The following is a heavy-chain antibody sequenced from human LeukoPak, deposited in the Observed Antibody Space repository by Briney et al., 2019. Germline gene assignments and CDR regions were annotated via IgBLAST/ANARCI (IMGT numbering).Heavy chain of an antibody. CDR2: IYHSGST. D-gene: IGHD5-24*01. Sequence: SETLSLTCAVSGGSIATTNWWSWVRKPPGKGLEWIGEIYHSGSTNYNPSLRSRVTISVDKSKNQFSLKLSSVTAADTAVYYCARLHGYHFAVSRKYFDYWGQGTLVTVSS. J-gene: IGHJ4*02. CDR3: ARLHGYHFAVSRKYFDY. CDR1: GGSIATTNW. V-gene: IGHV4-4*02.